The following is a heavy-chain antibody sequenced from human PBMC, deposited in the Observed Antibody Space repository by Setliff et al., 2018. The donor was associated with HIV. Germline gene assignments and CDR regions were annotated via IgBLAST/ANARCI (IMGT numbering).Heavy chain of an antibody. Sequence: SETLSLTCTVSGGSISSGSYYWSWIRQPAGKGLEWIGYIYYSGSTNYNPSLKSRVTMSVDTSKNQFSLRLTSVTAADTAVYYCARSGYGFDIWGLGTMVTVSS. CDR3: ARSGYGFDI. CDR1: GGSISSGSYY. CDR2: IYYSGST. D-gene: IGHD3-10*01. V-gene: IGHV4-61*10. J-gene: IGHJ3*02.